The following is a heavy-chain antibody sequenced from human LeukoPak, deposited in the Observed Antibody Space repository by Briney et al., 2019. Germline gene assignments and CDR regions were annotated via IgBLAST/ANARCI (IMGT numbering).Heavy chain of an antibody. D-gene: IGHD6-25*01. CDR3: ARVGITAATADY. V-gene: IGHV1-46*01. J-gene: IGHJ4*02. CDR2: INPRGGST. Sequence: GASVKVSCKASGYTFTSYYMHWVRQASGQGPEWMGIINPRGGSTDYAQTSQGRVTMTSDTSTSTVYMELNSLRSEDTAVYFCARVGITAATADYWGQGTLVTVSS. CDR1: GYTFTSYY.